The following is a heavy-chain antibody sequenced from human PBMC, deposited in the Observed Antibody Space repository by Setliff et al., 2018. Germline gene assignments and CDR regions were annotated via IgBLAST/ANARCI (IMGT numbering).Heavy chain of an antibody. Sequence: KTSETLSLTCAVYGGSFSGYYWSWIRQPPGKELEWIGEINHTGSTNYSPSLKSRVTISGDTSKNQFSLKLSSVTAAATAVYYCARGYCNSVGCFFAGWFGPWGQGTLVTVSS. CDR2: INHTGST. CDR1: GGSFSGYY. J-gene: IGHJ5*02. V-gene: IGHV4-34*01. D-gene: IGHD2-2*01. CDR3: ARGYCNSVGCFFAGWFGP.